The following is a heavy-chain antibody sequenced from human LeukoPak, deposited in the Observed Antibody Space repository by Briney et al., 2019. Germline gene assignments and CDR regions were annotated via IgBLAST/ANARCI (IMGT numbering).Heavy chain of an antibody. CDR1: GGSVSSGSYY. CDR3: ATGYSSSCLDY. CDR2: IYYSGST. V-gene: IGHV4-61*01. D-gene: IGHD6-13*01. Sequence: PSETLSLTCTVSGGSVSSGSYYWSWIRQPPGKGLEWIGYIYYSGSTNYNPPLKSRVTISVDTSKNQFSLKLSSVTAADTAVYYCATGYSSSCLDYWGQGTLVTVSS. J-gene: IGHJ4*02.